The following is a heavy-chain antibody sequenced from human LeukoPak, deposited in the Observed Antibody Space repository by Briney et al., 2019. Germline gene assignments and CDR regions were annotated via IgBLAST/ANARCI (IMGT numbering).Heavy chain of an antibody. Sequence: GGSLRLSCAASGFTFSSYAMSWDRQAPGKGLEWVSGISGSGDNTYYADSVKGRFTISRDNSKNTLYVQVNSLGTEDTAAYYCAKGSYYDSSGSFYFDYWGQGILVTVSS. V-gene: IGHV3-23*01. CDR3: AKGSYYDSSGSFYFDY. J-gene: IGHJ4*02. CDR2: ISGSGDNT. D-gene: IGHD3-22*01. CDR1: GFTFSSYA.